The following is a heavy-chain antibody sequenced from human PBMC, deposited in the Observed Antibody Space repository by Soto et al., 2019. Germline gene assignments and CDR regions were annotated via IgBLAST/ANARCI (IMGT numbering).Heavy chain of an antibody. CDR3: ARGDTIFGVADY. V-gene: IGHV3-11*06. CDR1: GFTFSDYF. J-gene: IGHJ4*02. D-gene: IGHD3-3*01. CDR2: TNNDKSYT. Sequence: PGGSLRLSCAGSGFTFSDYFISWIRQAPGRGLEWISDTNNDKSYTIYADSVKGRFTISRDNSKNSVYLQMNSLRVEDTAMYYCARGDTIFGVADYWGRGTLVTVSS.